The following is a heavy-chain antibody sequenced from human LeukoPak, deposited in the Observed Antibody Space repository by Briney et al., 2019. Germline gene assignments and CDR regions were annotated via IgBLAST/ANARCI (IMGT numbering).Heavy chain of an antibody. Sequence: GGSLRLSCAASGFTFSTYTMHWVRQAPGKGLEWVSLISWDGGSTYYADSVKGRFTISRDNSKNSLYLQMNSLRTEDTALYYCAKDIKFRFLEWSDAFDIWGQGTMVTVSS. CDR2: ISWDGGST. D-gene: IGHD3-3*01. V-gene: IGHV3-43*01. J-gene: IGHJ3*02. CDR3: AKDIKFRFLEWSDAFDI. CDR1: GFTFSTYT.